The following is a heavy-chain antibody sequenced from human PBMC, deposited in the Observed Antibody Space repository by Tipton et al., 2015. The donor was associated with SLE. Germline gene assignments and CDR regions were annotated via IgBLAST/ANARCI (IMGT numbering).Heavy chain of an antibody. Sequence: SLRLSCSASGFTFDAYAIHWVRQAPGKGLEWVSGISWNSDTIGYADSVKGRFTISRDNAKNSLYLQMNSLRAEDTALYYCARGRYCSGGSCQYYFDYWGQGTLVTVSS. V-gene: IGHV3-9*01. CDR1: GFTFDAYA. D-gene: IGHD2-15*01. CDR3: ARGRYCSGGSCQYYFDY. CDR2: ISWNSDTI. J-gene: IGHJ4*02.